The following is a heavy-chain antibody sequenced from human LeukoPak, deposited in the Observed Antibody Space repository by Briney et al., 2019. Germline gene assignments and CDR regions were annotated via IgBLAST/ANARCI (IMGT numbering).Heavy chain of an antibody. CDR3: ARDPGVLQQLVLAY. Sequence: GASVKVSCKASGYTFTSYAMNWVRQAPGQGLEWMGWINTNTGNPTYAQGFTGRSVFSLDTSVSTAYLQISSLKAEDTAVYYCARDPGVLQQLVLAYWGQGTLVTVSS. D-gene: IGHD6-13*01. CDR2: INTNTGNP. V-gene: IGHV7-4-1*02. CDR1: GYTFTSYA. J-gene: IGHJ4*02.